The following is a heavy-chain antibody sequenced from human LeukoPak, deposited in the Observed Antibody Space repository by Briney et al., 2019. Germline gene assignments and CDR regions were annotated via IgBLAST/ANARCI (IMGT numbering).Heavy chain of an antibody. Sequence: SETLSLTCAVSGGSISSSNWWSWVRQPPGKGLEWIGEIYHSGSTNYNPSLKSRVTISVDKSKNQFSLKLSSVTAADTAVYYCARGGITIFGVVIEDNWYFDLWGQGTLVTVSS. D-gene: IGHD3-3*01. J-gene: IGHJ2*01. V-gene: IGHV4-4*02. CDR2: IYHSGST. CDR1: GGSISSSNW. CDR3: ARGGITIFGVVIEDNWYFDL.